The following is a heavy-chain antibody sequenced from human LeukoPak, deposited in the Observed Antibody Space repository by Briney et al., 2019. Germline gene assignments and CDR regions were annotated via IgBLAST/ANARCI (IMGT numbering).Heavy chain of an antibody. J-gene: IGHJ6*02. CDR3: ATEGAAAPSYYYYGMDV. CDR2: FDPEDGET. V-gene: IGHV1-24*01. CDR1: GYTLTELS. D-gene: IGHD2-15*01. Sequence: GASVKVSCKVSGYTLTELSMHWVRQAPGKGLEWMGGFDPEDGETIYAQKFLGRVTMTEDTSTDTAYMELSSLRSEDTAVYYCATEGAAAPSYYYYGMDVWGQGTTVTVSS.